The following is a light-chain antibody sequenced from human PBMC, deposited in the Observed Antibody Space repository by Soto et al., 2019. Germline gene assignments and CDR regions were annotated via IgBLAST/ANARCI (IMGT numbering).Light chain of an antibody. V-gene: IGLV2-14*01. CDR3: SSYTSSRGV. J-gene: IGLJ1*01. Sequence: QCVLTQPASVSGSPGQAITISCTGTSSDVGGYNYVSWYQQHPGKAPKLMIYDVSNRPSGVSNRFSGSKSGNMASLTISGLQAEDEADYYCSSYTSSRGVFGTGTKVTVL. CDR2: DVS. CDR1: SSDVGGYNY.